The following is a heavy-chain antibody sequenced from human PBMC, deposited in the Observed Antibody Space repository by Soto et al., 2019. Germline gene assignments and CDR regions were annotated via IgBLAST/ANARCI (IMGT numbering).Heavy chain of an antibody. CDR2: IYPGDSDT. CDR1: GEKCNGLG. J-gene: IGHJ4*02. CDR3: ARREGTGWAY. D-gene: IGHD6-19*01. V-gene: IGHV5-51*01. Sequence: GQLLRICRRASGEKCNGLGGGWIRQMPGRGLEWMGVIYPGDSDTRYSPSFQGQVTISADKSLSTAYLQWTNLKASDTAIYYCARREGTGWAYCGQPTLVTVSS.